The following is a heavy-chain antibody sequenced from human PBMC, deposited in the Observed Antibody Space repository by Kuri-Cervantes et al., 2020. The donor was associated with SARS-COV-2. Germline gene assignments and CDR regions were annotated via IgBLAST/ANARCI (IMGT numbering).Heavy chain of an antibody. D-gene: IGHD6-6*01. V-gene: IGHV3-30*04. CDR3: AREGPHSSSSEVDY. Sequence: GGSLRLSCAASGFTFGNYAMHWVRQAPGKGLEWVAIISYDGTTLYQNSVKGRFTISRDNSRNTVYLQMNSLRREDTAMYYCAREGPHSSSSEVDYWGQGTLVTVSS. CDR1: GFTFGNYA. J-gene: IGHJ4*02. CDR2: ISYDGTTL.